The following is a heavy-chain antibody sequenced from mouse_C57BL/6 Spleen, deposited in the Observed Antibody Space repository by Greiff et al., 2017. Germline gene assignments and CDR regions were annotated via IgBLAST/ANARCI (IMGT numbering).Heavy chain of an antibody. CDR1: GYTFTSYW. Sequence: VQLKQPGAELVMPGASVKLSCKASGYTFTSYWMHWVKQRPGQGLEWVGEIDPSDSDTNYNQKFKGKSTLTVDKSSSTAYIQLSSLTSEASAVYYCARWDYGTFSFWDEGTTHRGSS. CDR2: IDPSDSDT. J-gene: IGHJ2*01. D-gene: IGHD2-1*01. CDR3: ARWDYGTFSF. V-gene: IGHV1-69*01.